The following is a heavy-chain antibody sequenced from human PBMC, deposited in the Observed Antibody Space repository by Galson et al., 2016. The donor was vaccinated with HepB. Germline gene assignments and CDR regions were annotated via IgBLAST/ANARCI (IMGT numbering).Heavy chain of an antibody. CDR3: TRGSFSRRGALHFDY. J-gene: IGHJ4*02. CDR1: GFTFSSFS. Sequence: SLRLSCAASGFTFSSFSMHWVRQSPGKGLEWVAVISHDGSNRYDADSVQGRFTISRDNSKKTLHLEINSLRPEDTAVYYCTRGSFSRRGALHFDYWGQGALVTVAS. D-gene: IGHD1-26*01. CDR2: ISHDGSNR. V-gene: IGHV3-30-3*01.